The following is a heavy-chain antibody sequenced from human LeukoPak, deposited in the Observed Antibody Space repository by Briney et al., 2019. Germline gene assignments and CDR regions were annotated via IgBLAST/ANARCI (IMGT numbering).Heavy chain of an antibody. D-gene: IGHD2-21*01. V-gene: IGHV3-11*04. CDR3: ARYCSDAFDV. Sequence: GGSLRLSCAASGFTFSDYYMTWIRQAPGKGLEWLSYISSTTGRIIYYADSVKGRFTISRDNTKNSLFLQMVSLRVEDTAVYYCARYCSDAFDVWGQGTVVTVSS. CDR2: ISSTTGRII. CDR1: GFTFSDYY. J-gene: IGHJ3*01.